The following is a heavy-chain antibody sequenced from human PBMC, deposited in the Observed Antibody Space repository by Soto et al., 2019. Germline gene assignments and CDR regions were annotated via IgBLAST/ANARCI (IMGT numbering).Heavy chain of an antibody. CDR1: GGTFSSYT. CDR3: AIVVVTASHEINFDY. CDR2: IIPILGIA. V-gene: IGHV1-69*02. Sequence: QVQLVQSGAEVKKPGSSVKVSCKASGGTFSSYTISWVRQAPGQGLEWMGRIIPILGIANYAQKFQGRVTITADKSTSTAYMELSSLRSEDTAVYYCAIVVVTASHEINFDYWGQGTLVTVSS. J-gene: IGHJ4*02. D-gene: IGHD2-21*02.